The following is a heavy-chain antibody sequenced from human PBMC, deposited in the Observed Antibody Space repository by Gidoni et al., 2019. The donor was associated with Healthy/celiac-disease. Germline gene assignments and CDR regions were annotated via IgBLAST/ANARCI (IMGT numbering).Heavy chain of an antibody. D-gene: IGHD3-22*01. Sequence: EVQLVESGGGLVQPGRSLRLSCTASGFTFGDYAMSWVRQAPGKGLGWVGFIRSKAYGGTTEYAASVKGRFTISRDDSKSIADLQMNSLKTEDTAVYYCTRDKGRKYYYDSSGYYPVPFDYWGQGTLVTVSS. J-gene: IGHJ4*02. CDR1: GFTFGDYA. V-gene: IGHV3-49*04. CDR2: IRSKAYGGTT. CDR3: TRDKGRKYYYDSSGYYPVPFDY.